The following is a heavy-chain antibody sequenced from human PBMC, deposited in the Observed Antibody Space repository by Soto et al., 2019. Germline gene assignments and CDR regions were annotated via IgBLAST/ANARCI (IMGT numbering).Heavy chain of an antibody. CDR1: GFTFSTSG. D-gene: IGHD2-15*01. J-gene: IGHJ3*01. V-gene: IGHV3-23*01. CDR2: ISGRGSAT. CDR3: AKESSPVVIVASAFDF. Sequence: EVQLLESGGGLVQPGESLRLSCAASGFTFSTSGMTWVRQAPGKGLEWVSGISGRGSATYYADSVKGRFTISRDDSKNTLYLQMNSLRVEDTALYYCAKESSPVVIVASAFDFWGQGTMVTVSS.